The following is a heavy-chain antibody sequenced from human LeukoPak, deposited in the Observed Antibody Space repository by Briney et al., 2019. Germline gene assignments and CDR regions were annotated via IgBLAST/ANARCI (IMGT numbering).Heavy chain of an antibody. D-gene: IGHD3-22*01. CDR1: GGSFSGYY. J-gene: IGHJ4*02. Sequence: SETLSLTCAVCGGSFSGYYWSWIRQPRGKGLEWIGEINHSGSTNYNPSLKSRVTISVDTSKNQFSLKLSSVTAADTAVYYCASVSSDDSSGSDYWGQGTLVTVSS. CDR2: INHSGST. CDR3: ASVSSDDSSGSDY. V-gene: IGHV4-34*01.